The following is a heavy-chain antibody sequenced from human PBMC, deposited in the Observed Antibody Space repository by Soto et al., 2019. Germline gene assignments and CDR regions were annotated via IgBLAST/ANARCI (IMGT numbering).Heavy chain of an antibody. J-gene: IGHJ4*01. CDR3: TTDSRTTLPEIRFDY. V-gene: IGHV3-15*07. Sequence: GGSLRLSCAASGFPFNNAWINWVRQVPGKGLEWVGRVKSKDDGGSGDYAAPVKGRFVVPRDDSKDIVYLQMNSLKIEDTGVYYCTTDSRTTLPEIRFDYWGHGTQVTVSS. CDR1: GFPFNNAW. D-gene: IGHD1-26*01. CDR2: VKSKDDGGSG.